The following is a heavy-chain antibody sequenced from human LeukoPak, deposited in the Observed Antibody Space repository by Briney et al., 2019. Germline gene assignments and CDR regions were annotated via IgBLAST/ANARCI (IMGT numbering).Heavy chain of an antibody. CDR1: GGSISSSSYY. CDR3: ARDAYYYDSSGYYRAHDAFDI. D-gene: IGHD3-22*01. J-gene: IGHJ3*02. Sequence: SETLSLTCTVSGGSISSSSYYWGWIRQPPGKGLAWIGCIYYTGSTYYNPSLKSRVTISVDTSKNQFSLKLSSVTAADTAVYYCARDAYYYDSSGYYRAHDAFDIWGQGTMVTVSS. CDR2: IYYTGST. V-gene: IGHV4-39*07.